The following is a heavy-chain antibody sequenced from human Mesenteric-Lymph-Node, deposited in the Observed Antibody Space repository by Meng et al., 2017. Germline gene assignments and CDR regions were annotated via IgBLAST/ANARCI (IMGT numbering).Heavy chain of an antibody. J-gene: IGHJ4*02. CDR1: GGTFSSYT. CDR3: ASGAVVRSPFDY. CDR2: IIPILGIA. V-gene: IGHV1-69*02. Sequence: SVKVSCKASGGTFSSYTISWVRQAPGQGLEWMGRIIPILGIANYAQKFQGRVTITADKSTSTAYMELSSLRSEDTAVYYCASGAVVRSPFDYWGQGTLVTVSS. D-gene: IGHD4-23*01.